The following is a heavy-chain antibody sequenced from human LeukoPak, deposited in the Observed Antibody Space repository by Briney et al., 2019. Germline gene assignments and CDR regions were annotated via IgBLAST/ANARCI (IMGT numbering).Heavy chain of an antibody. Sequence: SETLSLTCAVSGGSISSSNWWSWVRQPPGKGLEWIGEIYHSGSTNYNPSLKSRVTISVDKSKNQFSLKLSSATAADTAVYYCASQTPEATVTTGGMDVWGQGTTVTVSS. V-gene: IGHV4-4*02. J-gene: IGHJ6*02. CDR2: IYHSGST. D-gene: IGHD4-17*01. CDR3: ASQTPEATVTTGGMDV. CDR1: GGSISSSNW.